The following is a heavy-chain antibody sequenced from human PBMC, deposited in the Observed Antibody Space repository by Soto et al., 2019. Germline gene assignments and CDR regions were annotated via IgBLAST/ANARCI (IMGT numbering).Heavy chain of an antibody. V-gene: IGHV3-23*01. CDR1: GFTFNGYA. D-gene: IGHD2-15*01. J-gene: IGHJ6*02. Sequence: GGSLRLSSADSGFTFNGYAMNWVLQAPGKGLDCASAISGSGDTTYYADSVKDRFTISRNNSKDTLSLHIHSLRVDDTAVNSCEKEQCCRAYYGMEVWGLGTTVTVS. CDR2: ISGSGDTT. CDR3: EKEQCCRAYYGMEV.